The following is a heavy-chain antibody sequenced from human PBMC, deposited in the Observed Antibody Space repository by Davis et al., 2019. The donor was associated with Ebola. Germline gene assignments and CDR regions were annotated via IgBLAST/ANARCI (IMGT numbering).Heavy chain of an antibody. CDR2: ITNGGSTN. D-gene: IGHD1-7*01. CDR1: GFTFSSYA. V-gene: IGHV3-48*02. CDR3: ARGRWNYAMDY. J-gene: IGHJ4*02. Sequence: GESLKISCAASGFTFSSYAMSWVCQAPGKGLEWLSYITNGGSTNSYADSVKGRFTVSRDNAKNSLFLQMNSLRDEDTAVYYCARGRWNYAMDYWGLGTLVIVSS.